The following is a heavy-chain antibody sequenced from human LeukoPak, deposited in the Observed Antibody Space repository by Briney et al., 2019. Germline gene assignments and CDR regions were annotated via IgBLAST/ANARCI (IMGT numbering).Heavy chain of an antibody. CDR2: ISYDGSNK. J-gene: IGHJ4*02. Sequence: GGSLRLSCAASGFTFSSYGMHWVRQAPGKGLEWVAVISYDGSNKYYADSVKGRFTISRDNSKNTLYLQMNSLRAEDTAVYYCAKVAGYSGYDGPYFDYWGQGTLVTVSS. CDR1: GFTFSSYG. D-gene: IGHD5-12*01. CDR3: AKVAGYSGYDGPYFDY. V-gene: IGHV3-30*18.